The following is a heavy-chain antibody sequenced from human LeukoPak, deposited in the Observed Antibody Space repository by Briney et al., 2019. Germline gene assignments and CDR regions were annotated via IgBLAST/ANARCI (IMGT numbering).Heavy chain of an antibody. CDR3: ARARALYYYDSSGYLSPPDY. CDR1: GYTLTELS. CDR2: IIPIFGTA. V-gene: IGHV1-69*06. D-gene: IGHD3-22*01. Sequence: SVKVSCKVSGYTLTELSMHWVRQAPGQGLEWMGGIIPIFGTANYAQKFQGRVTITADKSTSTAYMELSSLRSEDTAVYYCARARALYYYDSSGYLSPPDYWGQGTLVTVSS. J-gene: IGHJ4*02.